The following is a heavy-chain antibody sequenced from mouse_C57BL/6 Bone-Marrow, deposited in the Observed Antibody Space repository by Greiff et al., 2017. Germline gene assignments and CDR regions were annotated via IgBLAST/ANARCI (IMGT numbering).Heavy chain of an antibody. V-gene: IGHV1-64*01. Sequence: QVQLKQPGAELVKPGASVKLSCKASGYTFTSYWMHWVKQRPGQGLEWIGMIHPNSGSTNYNEKFKSKATLTVDKSSSTAYMQLSSLTSEDSAVYYCARQLRLRTWFADWGQGTLVTVSA. CDR3: ARQLRLRTWFAD. D-gene: IGHD3-2*02. CDR1: GYTFTSYW. J-gene: IGHJ3*01. CDR2: IHPNSGST.